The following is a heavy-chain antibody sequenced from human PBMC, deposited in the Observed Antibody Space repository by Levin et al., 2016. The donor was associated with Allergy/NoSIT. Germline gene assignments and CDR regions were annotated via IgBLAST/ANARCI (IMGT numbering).Heavy chain of an antibody. CDR2: IYPADSDT. Sequence: WIRQPPGKGLEWMAIIYPADSDTRYSPSFQGQVTISADKSISTAYLQWSSLKASDTAMYYCVRPDSTGYYSNWGQGTLVTVSS. V-gene: IGHV5-51*01. J-gene: IGHJ4*02. D-gene: IGHD3-22*01. CDR3: VRPDSTGYYSN.